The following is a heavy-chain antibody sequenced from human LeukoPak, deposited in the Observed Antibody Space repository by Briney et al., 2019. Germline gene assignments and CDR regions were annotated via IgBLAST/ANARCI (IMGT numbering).Heavy chain of an antibody. CDR3: ARGGNPYDNHALGAFDI. CDR1: GFTFSSYW. V-gene: IGHV3-7*03. Sequence: GGPLRLSCAASGFTFSSYWMSWVRQAPGKGLEWVANIKQDGSEKYYVDSVKGRFTISRDNAKNSLYLQMNSLRAEDTAVYYCARGGNPYDNHALGAFDIWGQGTMVTVSS. CDR2: IKQDGSEK. D-gene: IGHD3-10*01. J-gene: IGHJ3*02.